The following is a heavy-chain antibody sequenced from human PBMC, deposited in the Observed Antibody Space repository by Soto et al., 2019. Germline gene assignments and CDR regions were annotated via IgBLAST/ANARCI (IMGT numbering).Heavy chain of an antibody. D-gene: IGHD2-2*01. CDR2: ISSSSSYI. J-gene: IGHJ6*03. Sequence: EVQLVESGGGLVKPGGSLRLSCAASGFTFSSYSMNWVRQAPGKGLEWVSSISSSSSYIYYADSVKGRFTISRDNAKNSLYLQMNSLRAEDTAVYYCARDRPYCSSTSCYLGDYYYYMDVWGKGTTVTVSS. CDR1: GFTFSSYS. CDR3: ARDRPYCSSTSCYLGDYYYYMDV. V-gene: IGHV3-21*01.